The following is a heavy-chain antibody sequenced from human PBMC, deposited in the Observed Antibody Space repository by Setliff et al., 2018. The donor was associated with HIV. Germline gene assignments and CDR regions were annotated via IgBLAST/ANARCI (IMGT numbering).Heavy chain of an antibody. CDR2: INDSGST. CDR1: GGSFSGYY. D-gene: IGHD3-3*01. J-gene: IGHJ5*02. Sequence: SETLSLTCAVYGGSFSGYYWSWIRQPPGKGLEWIGEINDSGSTNYTPSLKSRVTMSVDTSKNQFSLKLSSVTAADTAVYYCGRGSRITIFGVVKGTNWFDPWGQGTLVTVSS. V-gene: IGHV4-34*01. CDR3: GRGSRITIFGVVKGTNWFDP.